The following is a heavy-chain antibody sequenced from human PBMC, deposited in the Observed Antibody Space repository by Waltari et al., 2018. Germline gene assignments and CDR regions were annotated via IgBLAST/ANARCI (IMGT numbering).Heavy chain of an antibody. V-gene: IGHV4-4*09. D-gene: IGHD1-1*01. CDR2: VSVTGGT. Sequence: QVTLQQSGPRVVKPSGTLSLTCTVSGWSFTTYSWSWIRQPPGKGLEWIGYVSVTGGTNYSPTLQSRVTLSADPSENQVSLTLTSVTAADTAVYYCAKSWNTHYYYYIDVWGKGTTVTVSS. CDR3: AKSWNTHYYYYIDV. CDR1: GWSFTTYS. J-gene: IGHJ6*03.